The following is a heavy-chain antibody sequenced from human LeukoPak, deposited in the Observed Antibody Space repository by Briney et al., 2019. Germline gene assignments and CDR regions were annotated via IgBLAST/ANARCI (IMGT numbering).Heavy chain of an antibody. CDR3: ARGYYYYYHMDV. CDR1: GGSISSGSYY. V-gene: IGHV4-61*02. CDR2: ISSSGST. J-gene: IGHJ6*03. Sequence: TLSLTCTVSGGSISSGSYYWSWIRQPAGKGLEWIGRISSSGSTNYNPSLKSRVTISVDTSKNQFSLKLSSVTAADTAVYYCARGYYYYYHMDVWGKGTTVTVSS.